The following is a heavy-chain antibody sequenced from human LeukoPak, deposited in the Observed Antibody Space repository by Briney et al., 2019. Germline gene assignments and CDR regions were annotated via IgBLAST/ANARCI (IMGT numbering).Heavy chain of an antibody. CDR1: GFTFSTYV. V-gene: IGHV3-64D*06. Sequence: HPGGSLRLSCSVSGFTFSTYVMHWVRQAPGKGLEYVSAISSNGDNTYYADSVKGRFTISRDNSKNTLYLQMSSLRADDTAVYYCVRGTGYWGQGTLVTVS. J-gene: IGHJ4*02. CDR2: ISSNGDNT. CDR3: VRGTGY.